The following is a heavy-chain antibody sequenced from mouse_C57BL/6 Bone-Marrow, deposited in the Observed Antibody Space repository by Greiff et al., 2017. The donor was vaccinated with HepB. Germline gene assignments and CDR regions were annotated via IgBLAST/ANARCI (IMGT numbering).Heavy chain of an antibody. CDR3: ASPLYSNYMDY. CDR1: GFSLTSYG. J-gene: IGHJ4*01. V-gene: IGHV2-2*01. Sequence: VKLQESGPGLVQPSQSLSITCTVSGFSLTSYGVHWVRQSPGKGLEWLGVIWSGGSTDYNAAFISRLSISKDNSKSQVFFKMNSLQADDTAIYYCASPLYSNYMDYWGQGTSVTVSS. CDR2: IWSGGST. D-gene: IGHD2-5*01.